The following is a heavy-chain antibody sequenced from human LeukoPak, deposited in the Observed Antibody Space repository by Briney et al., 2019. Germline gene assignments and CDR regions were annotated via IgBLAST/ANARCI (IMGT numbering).Heavy chain of an antibody. CDR1: GGTFSSYA. D-gene: IGHD4-17*01. CDR3: AKLPTTVTEERYYFAY. Sequence: GASVKVSCKASGGTFSSYAISWVRQAPGQGLEWMGGIIPIFGTADYAQKFQGRVTITAEESTNTAYMELNSLRAEDTAVYYCAKLPTTVTEERYYFAYWGQGTLVTVSS. V-gene: IGHV1-69*13. CDR2: IIPIFGTA. J-gene: IGHJ4*02.